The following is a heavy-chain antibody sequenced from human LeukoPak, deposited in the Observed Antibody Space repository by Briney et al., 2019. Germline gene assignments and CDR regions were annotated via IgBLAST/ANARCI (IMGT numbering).Heavy chain of an antibody. CDR3: AKDEMVTGTLYYFDY. Sequence: GGSLRLSCAASGFTFSSSGMRWVRQAPGKGLEWVAVISYDGSNKYYADSVKGRFTISRDNSKNTLYLQMNSLRAEDTAVYYCAKDEMVTGTLYYFDYWGQGTLVTVSS. CDR2: ISYDGSNK. D-gene: IGHD1-7*01. V-gene: IGHV3-30*18. CDR1: GFTFSSSG. J-gene: IGHJ4*02.